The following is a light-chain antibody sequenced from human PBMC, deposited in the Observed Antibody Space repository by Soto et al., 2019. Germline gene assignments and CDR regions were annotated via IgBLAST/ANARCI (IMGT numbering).Light chain of an antibody. CDR2: KAS. V-gene: IGKV1-5*03. Sequence: DIQMAQSPSTLSASVGDRVTITCRASQSFSTWLAWYQQKPGRAPRLLIYKASNLESGVPSRFSGSGSGTEFTLTISSLQPDDFATYYCQQYHTYPRTFGQGTKV. CDR3: QQYHTYPRT. J-gene: IGKJ1*01. CDR1: QSFSTW.